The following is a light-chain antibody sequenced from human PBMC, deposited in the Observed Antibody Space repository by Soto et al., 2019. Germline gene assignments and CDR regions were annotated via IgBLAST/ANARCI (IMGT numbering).Light chain of an antibody. Sequence: EIVMTQSPATLSVSPGERATLSCRASQSVSSSYLAWYQQRPGQAPRLHIYGASNRATGIPDRFSGSGSGTDFTLTISRLEPEDFAVYYCQQYGSSGTFGQGTKVDIK. CDR2: GAS. CDR1: QSVSSSY. J-gene: IGKJ1*01. V-gene: IGKV3-20*01. CDR3: QQYGSSGT.